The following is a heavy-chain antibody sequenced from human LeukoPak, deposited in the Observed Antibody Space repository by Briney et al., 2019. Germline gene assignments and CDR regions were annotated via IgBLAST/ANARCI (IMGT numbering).Heavy chain of an antibody. J-gene: IGHJ6*02. CDR2: INPNSGGT. Sequence: VASVKVSCKASGYTFTGYYMHWVRQAPGQGLEWMGWINPNSGGTNYAQKFQGRVTMTRDTSISTAYMELSRLRSDDTAVYYCARGFFHGDYGLRYYGMDVWGQGTTVTVSS. CDR1: GYTFTGYY. D-gene: IGHD4-17*01. V-gene: IGHV1-2*02. CDR3: ARGFFHGDYGLRYYGMDV.